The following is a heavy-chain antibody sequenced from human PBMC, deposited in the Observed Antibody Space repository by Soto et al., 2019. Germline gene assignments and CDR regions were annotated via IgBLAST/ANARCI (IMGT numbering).Heavy chain of an antibody. V-gene: IGHV4-4*07. D-gene: IGHD1-7*01. CDR1: GGSISSYY. CDR3: ARDLPQTGTTFYGMDV. CDR2: IYTSGST. Sequence: PSETLSLTCTVSGGSISSYYWSWIRQPAGKGLEWIGRIYTSGSTNYNPSLKSRVTMSVDTSKNQFSLKLSSVTAADTAVYYCARDLPQTGTTFYGMDVWGQGTTVTVSS. J-gene: IGHJ6*02.